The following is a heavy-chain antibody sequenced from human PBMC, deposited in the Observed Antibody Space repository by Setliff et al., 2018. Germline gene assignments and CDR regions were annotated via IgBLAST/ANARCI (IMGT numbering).Heavy chain of an antibody. Sequence: SETLSLTCTVSGGSISSYYWSWIRQPPGKGLEWIGYIYYSGSTNYNPSLKSRVTISVDTSKNQVSLKLTSVSAADTAVYYCARAYYYGSGNSHKYYMDVWGKGTAVTVSS. CDR1: GGSISSYY. CDR2: IYYSGST. D-gene: IGHD3-10*01. V-gene: IGHV4-59*08. CDR3: ARAYYYGSGNSHKYYMDV. J-gene: IGHJ6*03.